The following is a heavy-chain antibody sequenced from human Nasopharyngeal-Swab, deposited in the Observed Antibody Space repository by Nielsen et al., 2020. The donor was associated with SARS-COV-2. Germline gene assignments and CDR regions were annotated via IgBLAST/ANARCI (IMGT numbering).Heavy chain of an antibody. V-gene: IGHV4-39*01. J-gene: IGHJ3*02. CDR3: ARQGREFDAFDI. D-gene: IGHD3-10*01. Sequence: WIRQPPGKGLEWIGSIYYSGSTYYNPSLKSRVTISVDTSKNQFSLKLSSVTAADTAVYYCARQGREFDAFDIWGQGTMVTVSS. CDR2: IYYSGST.